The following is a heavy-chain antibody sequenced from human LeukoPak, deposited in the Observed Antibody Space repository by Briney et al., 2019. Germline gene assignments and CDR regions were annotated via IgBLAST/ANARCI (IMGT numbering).Heavy chain of an antibody. V-gene: IGHV3-9*01. J-gene: IGHJ4*02. CDR1: GFTFDDYA. CDR3: AKDIGGLMVAGTGGFDY. D-gene: IGHD6-19*01. Sequence: PGGSLRLSCAASGFTFDDYAMHWVRQAPGKGLEWVSGISWNSGSMGYADSVKGRFTISRDNAKNSLYLQMNSLRAEDTALYYCAKDIGGLMVAGTGGFDYWGQGALVTVSS. CDR2: ISWNSGSM.